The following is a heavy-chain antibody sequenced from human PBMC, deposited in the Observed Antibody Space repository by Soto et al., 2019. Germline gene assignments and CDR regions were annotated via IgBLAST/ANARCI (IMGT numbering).Heavy chain of an antibody. J-gene: IGHJ4*02. CDR2: IIPSSETT. CDR1: GGTFDNYV. CDR3: ARRHVSSIHFLRFDD. D-gene: IGHD3-3*02. V-gene: IGHV1-69*13. Sequence: ASVKVSCKASGGTFDNYVLNWVRQAPGQGLEWVGGIIPSSETTNYARKFQGRLTLIADANIVYMELSSLRSDDTAIYYCARRHVSSIHFLRFDDWGQGTLVTVSS.